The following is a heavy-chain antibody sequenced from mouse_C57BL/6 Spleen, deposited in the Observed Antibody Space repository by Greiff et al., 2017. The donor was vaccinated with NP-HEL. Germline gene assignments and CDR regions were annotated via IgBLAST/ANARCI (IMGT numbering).Heavy chain of an antibody. V-gene: IGHV5-4*03. Sequence: EVKLVESGGGLVKPGGSLKLSCAASGFTFSSYAMSWVRQTPEKRLEWVATISDGGSYTYYPDNVKGRFTISRDNAKNNLYLQMSHLKSEDTAMYYCARVDYGRYAMGYWGQGTSVTVSS. CDR3: ARVDYGRYAMGY. D-gene: IGHD1-1*01. CDR1: GFTFSSYA. CDR2: ISDGGSYT. J-gene: IGHJ4*01.